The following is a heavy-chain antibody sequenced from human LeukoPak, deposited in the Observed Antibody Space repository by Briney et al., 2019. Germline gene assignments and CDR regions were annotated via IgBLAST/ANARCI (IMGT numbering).Heavy chain of an antibody. D-gene: IGHD2-2*01. CDR1: GFTFSDYY. V-gene: IGHV3-11*01. J-gene: IGHJ6*04. Sequence: GGSLRLSCAASGFTFSDYYMSWIRQAPGKGLEWVSYISSSGSTIYYADSVKGRFTISRDNAKNSLYLQMSSLRAEDTAVYYCARGPDIVVVPAAMSDYYYYYGMDVWGKGTTVTVSS. CDR3: ARGPDIVVVPAAMSDYYYYYGMDV. CDR2: ISSSGSTI.